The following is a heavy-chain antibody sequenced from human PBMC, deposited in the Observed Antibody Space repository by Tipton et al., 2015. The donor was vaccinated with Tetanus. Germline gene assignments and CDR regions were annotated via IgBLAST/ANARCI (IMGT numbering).Heavy chain of an antibody. J-gene: IGHJ5*02. Sequence: TLSLTCDVSGGSISRGPSWNLLRQPPGEGLEWIGFTYHRGHTFYESYSERRVPISVDLSKHQFSLKLSSVSAAYTAVYYCAIARRNDKTYWFDPWGQGISVTVSS. CDR2: TYHRGHT. D-gene: IGHD5-24*01. CDR1: GGSISRGPS. CDR3: AIARRNDKTYWFDP. V-gene: IGHV4-30-2*01.